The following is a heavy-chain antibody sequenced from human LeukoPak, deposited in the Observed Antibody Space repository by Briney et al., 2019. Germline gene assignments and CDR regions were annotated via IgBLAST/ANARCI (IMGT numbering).Heavy chain of an antibody. Sequence: GGSLRLSCAASGFTFSSYAMHWVRQAPGKGLEWVAVISYDGSNKYYADSVKGRFTISRDNSKNTLYLQMNSLRAEDTAVYYCAKGWPPGRYGMDVWGQGTTVTVSS. CDR3: AKGWPPGRYGMDV. J-gene: IGHJ6*02. V-gene: IGHV3-30*04. D-gene: IGHD3-10*01. CDR2: ISYDGSNK. CDR1: GFTFSSYA.